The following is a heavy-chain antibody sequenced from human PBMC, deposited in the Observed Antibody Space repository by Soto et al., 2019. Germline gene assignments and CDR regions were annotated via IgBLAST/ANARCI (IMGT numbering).Heavy chain of an antibody. CDR1: GFTFSSYG. CDR2: ISYDGSNK. Sequence: QVQLVESGGGVVQPGRSLRLSCAASGFTFSSYGMHWVRQAPGKGLEWVAVISYDGSNKYYADSVKGRFTISRDNSKNTLYLQMNSLRAEDTAVYYCASYSSSSGLGIYWGQGTLVTVSS. D-gene: IGHD6-6*01. J-gene: IGHJ4*02. CDR3: ASYSSSSGLGIY. V-gene: IGHV3-30*03.